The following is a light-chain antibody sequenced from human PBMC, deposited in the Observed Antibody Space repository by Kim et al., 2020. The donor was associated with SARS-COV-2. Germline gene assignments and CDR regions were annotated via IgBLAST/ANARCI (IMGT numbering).Light chain of an antibody. CDR1: QSVSRSY. CDR3: QQYGSSPRT. CDR2: GAS. V-gene: IGKV3-20*01. Sequence: SPGEKTTLPCRATQSVSRSYLAWYQQKPGQAPRLLIYGASTRATGIPDRFSGSGSGTDFTLTISRLEPEDFAVYYCQQYGSSPRTFGQGTKVDIK. J-gene: IGKJ1*01.